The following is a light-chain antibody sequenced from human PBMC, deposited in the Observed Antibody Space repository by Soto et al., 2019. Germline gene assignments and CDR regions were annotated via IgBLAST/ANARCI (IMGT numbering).Light chain of an antibody. CDR2: RVS. CDR3: QQYNNWPIT. V-gene: IGKV3-15*01. J-gene: IGKJ5*01. CDR1: QSVGSL. Sequence: VMTQSPATLSVSPGEGATLSCRASQSVGSLVAWYQQKPGQAPRLLIYRVSTRATDIAARFTGSGSGTEFTLTISSLQTEDFAVYYCQQYNNWPITFGQGTRLEIK.